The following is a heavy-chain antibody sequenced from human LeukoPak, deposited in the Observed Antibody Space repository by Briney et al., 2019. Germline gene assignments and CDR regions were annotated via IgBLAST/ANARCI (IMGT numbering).Heavy chain of an antibody. CDR2: ISRSSGSSI. Sequence: GGSLRLSCAASGFTFSSYAMNWVRQAPGKGLEWVSYISRSSGSSIYYADSVKGRFTISRDNAKNSLYLQMNSLRAEDTAVYYCARDSSGWYYFDYWGQGILVTVSS. J-gene: IGHJ4*02. V-gene: IGHV3-48*03. CDR3: ARDSSGWYYFDY. CDR1: GFTFSSYA. D-gene: IGHD6-19*01.